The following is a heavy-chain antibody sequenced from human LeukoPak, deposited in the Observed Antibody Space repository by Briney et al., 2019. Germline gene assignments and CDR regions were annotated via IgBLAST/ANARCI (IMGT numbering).Heavy chain of an antibody. CDR3: ARAQYSGSYGGY. V-gene: IGHV1-18*01. D-gene: IGHD1-26*01. Sequence: GASVKVSCKASCYSFTSYGISWVRQAPGQGLEWMGWISAYNGNTNYAQKLQGRVTMTTDTSTSTAYMELRSLRSDDTAVYYCARAQYSGSYGGYWGQGTLVTVSS. CDR1: CYSFTSYG. J-gene: IGHJ4*02. CDR2: ISAYNGNT.